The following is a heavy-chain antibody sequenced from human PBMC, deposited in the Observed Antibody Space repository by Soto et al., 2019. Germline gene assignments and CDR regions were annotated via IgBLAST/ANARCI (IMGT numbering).Heavy chain of an antibody. Sequence: ETSVEASCRDSCYTLTSYGSSWVRQATGQGLEWMGWISAYNGNTNYAQKLQGRVTMATDTSTSTAYMELRSLRSDDTAVYYCARDRWDYYDSSGNNWFDPWGQGTLVTVSS. V-gene: IGHV1-18*01. CDR3: ARDRWDYYDSSGNNWFDP. J-gene: IGHJ5*02. D-gene: IGHD3-22*01. CDR1: CYTLTSYG. CDR2: ISAYNGNT.